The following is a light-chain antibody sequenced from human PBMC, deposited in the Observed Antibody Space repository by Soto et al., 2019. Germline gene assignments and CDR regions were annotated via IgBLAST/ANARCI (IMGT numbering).Light chain of an antibody. CDR1: SRNIGANA. V-gene: IGLV1-36*01. Sequence: QSVLTQSPSVSAAPSQRVTISCSGSSRNIGANAVNWYQQLPGKAPKLIMYFDYLLPLGVSNRFSGSKSGTSASLAINGLQSEDEADYFCAAWDDTLNGLVFGSGTKLTVL. J-gene: IGLJ1*01. CDR3: AAWDDTLNGLV. CDR2: FDY.